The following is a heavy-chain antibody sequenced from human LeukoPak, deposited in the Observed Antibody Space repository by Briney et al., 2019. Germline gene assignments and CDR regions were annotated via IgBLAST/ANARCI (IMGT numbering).Heavy chain of an antibody. D-gene: IGHD2-15*01. J-gene: IGHJ4*02. CDR1: GFTVSSTY. V-gene: IGHV3-7*01. Sequence: PGGSLRLACAASGFTVSSTYMSWVRQAPGKGLEWVANTKPDGSAEYYADSVRGRFTASRDNANNLLYLQMNRLRAEDTAVYYCARDGGLHTNFDYWGQGTLLTVPS. CDR3: ARDGGLHTNFDY. CDR2: TKPDGSAE.